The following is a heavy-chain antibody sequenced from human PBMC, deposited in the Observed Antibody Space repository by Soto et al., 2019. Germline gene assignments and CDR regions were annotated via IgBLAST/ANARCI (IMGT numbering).Heavy chain of an antibody. CDR3: ARDPRGHTDQADSFDI. J-gene: IGHJ3*02. V-gene: IGHV1-3*01. Sequence: KFQGRVTITRDTSASTGYMEMSSLRSEDTAVYYCARDPRGHTDQADSFDIWGQGTMVTISS.